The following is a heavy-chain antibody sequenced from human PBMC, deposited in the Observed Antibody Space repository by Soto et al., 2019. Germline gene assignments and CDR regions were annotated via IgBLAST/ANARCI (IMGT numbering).Heavy chain of an antibody. V-gene: IGHV3-30-3*01. CDR3: ARAGCDGGSCYTLVGLRYGMDV. CDR1: GFTFSSYV. Sequence: QVQLVESGGGVVQPGRSLRLSCAASGFTFSSYVMYWVRQAPGKGLEWVAVISYDGNNKYYADSVKGRFTISRDNSKTTLYLQMNSLRAEDTAVYYCARAGCDGGSCYTLVGLRYGMDVWGQGTTVTVSS. CDR2: ISYDGNNK. D-gene: IGHD2-15*01. J-gene: IGHJ6*02.